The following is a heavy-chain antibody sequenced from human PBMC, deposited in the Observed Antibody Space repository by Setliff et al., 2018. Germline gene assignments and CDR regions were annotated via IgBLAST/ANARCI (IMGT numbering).Heavy chain of an antibody. J-gene: IGHJ6*03. CDR3: ARDLGVEMATIGNHLYYYMDV. V-gene: IGHV1-18*01. CDR2: ISAYNGNT. D-gene: IGHD5-12*01. CDR1: GYTFTSYG. Sequence: ASVKVSCKASGYTFTSYGVSWVRQAPGQGLEWMGWISAYNGNTNYAQKLQGRVTMTTDTSTSTAYVELSSLRSEDTAVYYCARDLGVEMATIGNHLYYYMDVWGKGTTVTVSS.